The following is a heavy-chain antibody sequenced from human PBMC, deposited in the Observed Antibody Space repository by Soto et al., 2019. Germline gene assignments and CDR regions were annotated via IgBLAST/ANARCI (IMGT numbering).Heavy chain of an antibody. CDR2: ITATGGAT. CDR3: AKGDYSSSWYGDY. CDR1: GFTFNNYA. V-gene: IGHV3-23*01. D-gene: IGHD6-13*01. Sequence: EVQLLDSGGGLVQPGGSLRLSCAASGFTFNNYAMTWVRQAPGKGLECVSTITATGGATYYADSVRGRFTISRDNSKNTLYLQMSRLRAEDTALYYCAKGDYSSSWYGDYWGQGTLVTVSS. J-gene: IGHJ4*02.